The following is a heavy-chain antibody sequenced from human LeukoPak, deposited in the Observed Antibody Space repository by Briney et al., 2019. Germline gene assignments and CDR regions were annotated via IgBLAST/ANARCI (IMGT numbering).Heavy chain of an antibody. CDR2: IIPNSGGT. J-gene: IGHJ6*03. V-gene: IGHV1-2*02. CDR3: ARVPAQDYYYYYMDV. CDR1: GGTFNSYA. Sequence: ASVKVSCKASGGTFNSYAISWVRQAPGQGLEWMGGIIPNSGGTNYAQKFQGRVTMTRDTSISTAYMELSRLRSDDTAVYYCARVPAQDYYYYYMDVWGKGTTVTISS.